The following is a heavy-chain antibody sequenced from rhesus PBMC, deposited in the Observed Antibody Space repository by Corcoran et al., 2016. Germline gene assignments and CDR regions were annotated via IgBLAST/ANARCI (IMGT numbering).Heavy chain of an antibody. CDR2: ISGSSGST. CDR3: ARTRYSGYSYY. J-gene: IGHJ4*01. V-gene: IGHV4-65*02. D-gene: IGHD5-24*01. CDR1: GGSISSSNW. Sequence: QVQLQESGPGLVKPSETLSLTCAVSGGSISSSNWWSWIRQPPGKGLEWIGYISGSSGSTYYNPSLKSRVTISKDTSKNQFSLKLSSVTAADTAVYYCARTRYSGYSYYWGQGVLVTVSS.